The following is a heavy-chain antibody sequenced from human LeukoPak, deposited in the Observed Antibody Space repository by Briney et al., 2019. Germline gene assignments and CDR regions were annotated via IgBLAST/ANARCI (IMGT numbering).Heavy chain of an antibody. CDR2: IYTSGST. CDR3: AGFGGYNFDY. CDR1: GGSISSGSYY. Sequence: PSQTLSLTCTVSGGSISSGSYYWSWIRQPAGKGLEWIGRIYTSGSTNYNPSLKSRVTISVDTSKNQFSLKLSSVTAADTAVYYCAGFGGYNFDYWGQGTLVTVSS. V-gene: IGHV4-61*02. D-gene: IGHD6-25*01. J-gene: IGHJ4*02.